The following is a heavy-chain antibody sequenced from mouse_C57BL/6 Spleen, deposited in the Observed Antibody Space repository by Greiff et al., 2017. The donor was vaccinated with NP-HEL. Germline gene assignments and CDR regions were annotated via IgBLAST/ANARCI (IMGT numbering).Heavy chain of an antibody. V-gene: IGHV5-12*01. J-gene: IGHJ2*01. CDR3: ARHGNDYGYFDY. D-gene: IGHD2-4*01. CDR1: GFTFSDYY. Sequence: EVQGVESGGGLVQPGGSLKLSCAASGFTFSDYYMYWVRQTPEKRLEWVAYISNGGGSTYYPDTVKGRFTISRDNAKNTLYLQMSRLKSEDTAMYYCARHGNDYGYFDYWGQGTTLTVSS. CDR2: ISNGGGST.